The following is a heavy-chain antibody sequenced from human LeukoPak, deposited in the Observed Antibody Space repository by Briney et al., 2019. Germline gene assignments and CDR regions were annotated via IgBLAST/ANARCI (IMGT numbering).Heavy chain of an antibody. Sequence: ASVKVSCKASCYTFTSYGISWVRQAPGQGLEWMGWISAYNGNTNYAQKLQGRVTMTTDTSTSTAYMELRSLRSDDTAVYYCARDDDYYGSGSYYQYYFDYWGQGTLVTVSS. D-gene: IGHD3-10*01. V-gene: IGHV1-18*01. J-gene: IGHJ4*02. CDR2: ISAYNGNT. CDR1: CYTFTSYG. CDR3: ARDDDYYGSGSYYQYYFDY.